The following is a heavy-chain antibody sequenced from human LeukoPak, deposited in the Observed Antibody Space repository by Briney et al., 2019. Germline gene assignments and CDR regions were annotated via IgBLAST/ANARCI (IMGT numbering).Heavy chain of an antibody. Sequence: GGSLRLSCAASGFTFSSYAMSWVRQAPGKGLEWVSAISGSGGSTYYADSVKGRFTISRDNSKNTPYLQMNSLRAEDTAVYYCAKGYYYDSSGYFDYWGQGTLVTVSS. J-gene: IGHJ4*02. V-gene: IGHV3-23*01. CDR1: GFTFSSYA. CDR2: ISGSGGST. CDR3: AKGYYYDSSGYFDY. D-gene: IGHD3-22*01.